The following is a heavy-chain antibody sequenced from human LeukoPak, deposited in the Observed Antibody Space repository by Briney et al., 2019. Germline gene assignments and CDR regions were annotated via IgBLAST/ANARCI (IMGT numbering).Heavy chain of an antibody. J-gene: IGHJ5*02. V-gene: IGHV3-21*01. CDR1: GFTFSSYS. CDR2: ISSSSSYI. CDR3: ARDVMVRGVIVWFDP. D-gene: IGHD3-10*01. Sequence: PGGSLRLSCAASGFTFSSYSMNWVRQVPGKGLEWVSSISSSSSYIYYADSVKGRFTISRDTAKNSLYLQMNRLRAEDTAVYYCARDVMVRGVIVWFDPWGQGTLVTVSS.